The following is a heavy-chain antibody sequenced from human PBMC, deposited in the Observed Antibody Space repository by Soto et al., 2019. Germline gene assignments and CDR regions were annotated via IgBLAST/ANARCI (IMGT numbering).Heavy chain of an antibody. CDR1: GGSISSSSYY. Sequence: PSETLSLTCTVSGGSISSSSYYWGWIRQHPGKGLEWIGYIYYSGSTYYNPSLKSRVTISVDTSKNQFSLKLSSVTAADTAVYYCARAYYDILTGYSKRWFYFDYWGQGTLVTVSS. J-gene: IGHJ4*02. CDR2: IYYSGST. V-gene: IGHV4-31*03. CDR3: ARAYYDILTGYSKRWFYFDY. D-gene: IGHD3-9*01.